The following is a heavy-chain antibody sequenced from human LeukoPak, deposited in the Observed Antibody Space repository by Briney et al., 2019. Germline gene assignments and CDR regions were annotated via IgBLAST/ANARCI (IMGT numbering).Heavy chain of an antibody. V-gene: IGHV1-18*01. CDR2: ISAYNGNT. Sequence: ASVKVSCKASGYTFTSYGISWVRQAPGQGLEWMGWISAYNGNTNYAQKLQGRVTMTTDTSTSTAYIELRSLRSDDTAVYYCAREYCGGDCYDGFDYWGQGTLVTVSS. J-gene: IGHJ4*02. D-gene: IGHD2-21*02. CDR3: AREYCGGDCYDGFDY. CDR1: GYTFTSYG.